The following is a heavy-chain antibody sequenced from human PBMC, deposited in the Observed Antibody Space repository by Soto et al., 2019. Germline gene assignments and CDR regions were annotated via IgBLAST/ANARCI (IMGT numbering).Heavy chain of an antibody. CDR3: ARPPGYISDWYYFDL. D-gene: IGHD3-9*01. J-gene: IGHJ4*02. V-gene: IGHV1-2*02. Sequence: ASVKVSCKASGYTFIDYDMHWVRQAPGQGFEWMGRISPRSGGTNYAQKFQGRVTMTWDTSLNTAYMELSSLISEDTAVYYCARPPGYISDWYYFDLWGQGTLVTVSS. CDR2: ISPRSGGT. CDR1: GYTFIDYD.